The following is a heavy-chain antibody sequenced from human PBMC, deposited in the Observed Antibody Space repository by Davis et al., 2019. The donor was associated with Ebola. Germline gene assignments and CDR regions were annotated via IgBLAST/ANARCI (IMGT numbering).Heavy chain of an antibody. Sequence: SLKISCAASGFTFDDYAMHWVRQAPGKGLEWVSGISWNSGSIGYADSVRGRFTISRDNAKNSLYLQMNSLRAEDTALYYCAKGRWRDGYNYMDYWGQGTLVTVSS. CDR2: ISWNSGSI. CDR3: AKGRWRDGYNYMDY. CDR1: GFTFDDYA. D-gene: IGHD5-24*01. V-gene: IGHV3-9*01. J-gene: IGHJ4*02.